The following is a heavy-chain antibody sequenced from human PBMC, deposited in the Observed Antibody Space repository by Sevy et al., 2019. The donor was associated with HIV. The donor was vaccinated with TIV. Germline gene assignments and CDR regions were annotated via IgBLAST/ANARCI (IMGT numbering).Heavy chain of an antibody. CDR1: GFTFSEYG. CDR2: ISHDGRNNK. Sequence: LSLTCVASGFTFSEYGMHWVRQAPGKGLEWVAVISHDGRNNKYNADSVKGRFTISRDNSKNTINLQMNSLRAEDTAIYYCARDRGEILRSAFKSWGQGTRVTVSS. D-gene: IGHD3-10*01. CDR3: ARDRGEILRSAFKS. V-gene: IGHV3-33*08. J-gene: IGHJ5*02.